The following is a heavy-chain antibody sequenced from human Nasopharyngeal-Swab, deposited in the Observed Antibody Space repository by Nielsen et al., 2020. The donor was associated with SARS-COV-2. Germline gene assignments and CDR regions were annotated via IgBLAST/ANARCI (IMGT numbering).Heavy chain of an antibody. D-gene: IGHD3-9*01. Sequence: VRQAPGKGLEWVAVIWYDGSNKYYADSVKGRFTISRDNSKNTLYLQMNSLRAEDTAVYYCASSYYDILTGYSADAFDIWGQGTMVTVSS. CDR2: IWYDGSNK. V-gene: IGHV3-33*01. CDR3: ASSYYDILTGYSADAFDI. J-gene: IGHJ3*02.